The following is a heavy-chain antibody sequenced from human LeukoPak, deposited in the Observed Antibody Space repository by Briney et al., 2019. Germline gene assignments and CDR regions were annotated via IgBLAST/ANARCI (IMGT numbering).Heavy chain of an antibody. J-gene: IGHJ5*02. CDR3: ARVYVLLWFGEPWNNWLDP. Sequence: ASVKVSCKASGYTFTGYYMHWVRQAPGQGLEWMGWINPNSGGTNYAQKFKGRVTMTRDTSISTAYMELSRLRSDDTAVYYCARVYVLLWFGEPWNNWLDPWGQGNLVTVSS. CDR2: INPNSGGT. D-gene: IGHD3-10*01. V-gene: IGHV1-2*02. CDR1: GYTFTGYY.